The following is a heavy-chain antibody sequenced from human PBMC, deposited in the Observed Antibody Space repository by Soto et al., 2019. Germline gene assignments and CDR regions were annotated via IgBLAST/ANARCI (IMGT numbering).Heavy chain of an antibody. CDR2: ISGSGGST. J-gene: IGHJ4*02. Sequence: EVQLLESGGGLVQPGGSLRLSCAASGFTFSSYAMSWVRQAPGKGLEWVSAISGSGGSTYYADSVKGRFTISRDNSKNTLYLQMNSLRAEDTAVYYCANLISSGWFFDYWGQGTLVTVSS. D-gene: IGHD6-19*01. V-gene: IGHV3-23*01. CDR1: GFTFSSYA. CDR3: ANLISSGWFFDY.